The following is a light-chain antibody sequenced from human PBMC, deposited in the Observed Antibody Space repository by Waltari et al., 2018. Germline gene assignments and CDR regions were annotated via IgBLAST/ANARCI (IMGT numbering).Light chain of an antibody. V-gene: IGKV2-30*01. J-gene: IGKJ1*01. CDR1: QSFVYSDGKIY. CDR3: MQGTHWPWT. Sequence: VVMTQPPLSLPVTLGQPASIPCRSSQSFVYSDGKIYLNWYQQRPGQSPRRLIYKVSNRNSGVPDRFSGSGSGTDFTLTISRVEAEDVGVYYCMQGTHWPWTFGQGTKVEIK. CDR2: KVS.